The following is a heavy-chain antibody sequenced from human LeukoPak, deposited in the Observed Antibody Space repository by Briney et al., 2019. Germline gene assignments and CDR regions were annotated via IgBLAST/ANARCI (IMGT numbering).Heavy chain of an antibody. V-gene: IGHV4-34*01. D-gene: IGHD6-13*01. CDR1: GGSFSGYY. Sequence: SETLSLTCAVYGGSFSGYYWSWIRQPPGKGLEWIGEINHSGSTNYNPSLKSRVTISVDTSKNQFSLKLSSVTAADTAVYYCARGEAADRPIDYWGQGTLVTVSS. J-gene: IGHJ4*02. CDR2: INHSGST. CDR3: ARGEAADRPIDY.